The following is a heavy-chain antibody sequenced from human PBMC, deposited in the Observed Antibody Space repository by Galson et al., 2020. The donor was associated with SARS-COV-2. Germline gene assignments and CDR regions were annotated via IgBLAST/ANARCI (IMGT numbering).Heavy chain of an antibody. CDR1: GFNFSSNY. Sequence: GESLKISCAASGFNFSSNYMSWVRQAPGKGLEWVATFSGSGDATYYAGSVEGRFTISRDNAKNTLSLQMNSLRVEDTAVYYCARALDGYNFYGVWGRGALVAVAS. D-gene: IGHD5-12*01. CDR2: FSGSGDAT. V-gene: IGHV3-23*01. CDR3: ARALDGYNFYGV. J-gene: IGHJ2*01.